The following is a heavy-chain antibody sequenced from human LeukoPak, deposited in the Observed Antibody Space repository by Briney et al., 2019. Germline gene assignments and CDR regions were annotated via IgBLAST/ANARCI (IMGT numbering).Heavy chain of an antibody. J-gene: IGHJ4*02. CDR2: IYCSGNT. CDR1: GASISSSNYY. Sequence: PSETLSLTCAVSGASISSSNYYWGWLGPSPGKGLEWIGNIYCSGNTYYNASLKSRVTMYIDTSKNQFSLKLRTETAADTAMYYCAKSNRYGLIVYWGQGTLATVSS. CDR3: AKSNRYGLIVY. V-gene: IGHV4-39*01. D-gene: IGHD2/OR15-2a*01.